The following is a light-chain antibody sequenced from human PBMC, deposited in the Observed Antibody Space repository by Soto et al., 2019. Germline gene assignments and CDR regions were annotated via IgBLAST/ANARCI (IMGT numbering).Light chain of an antibody. CDR3: QLWDSSSDRYV. Sequence: ELTQPPSVSVAPGQTARITCGGNKIGSESVHWYQQKPGQAPVLVVYDDSDRPSGIPERFSGSNSGNTATLTISRVEAGDEADYYCQLWDSSSDRYVSGTGTKVTVL. CDR2: DDS. V-gene: IGLV3-21*02. CDR1: KIGSES. J-gene: IGLJ1*01.